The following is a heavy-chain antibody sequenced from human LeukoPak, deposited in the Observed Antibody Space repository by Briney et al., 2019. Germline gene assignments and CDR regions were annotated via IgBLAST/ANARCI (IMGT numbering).Heavy chain of an antibody. D-gene: IGHD2-8*01. J-gene: IGHJ4*02. CDR3: AREGIVLMVYHFDY. CDR1: GFTFSSNT. CDR2: ISSSSSYI. Sequence: RGSLRLSCAASGFTFSSNTMNCVRQAPGRGLEWVSSISSSSSYISYADSVKGRFTISRDNAKNSLSLQMNSLRAEDTAVYYCAREGIVLMVYHFDYWGQGTMVTVSS. V-gene: IGHV3-21*01.